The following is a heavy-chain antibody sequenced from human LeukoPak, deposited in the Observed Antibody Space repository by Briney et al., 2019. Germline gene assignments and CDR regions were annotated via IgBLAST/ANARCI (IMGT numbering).Heavy chain of an antibody. J-gene: IGHJ4*02. CDR1: GGSISSSSYS. CDR2: IYHSGST. D-gene: IGHD5-24*01. CDR3: ARSPITPASFDY. V-gene: IGHV4-30-2*01. Sequence: SETLSLTCTVSGGSISSSSYSWSWLRQPPGKGLEWIGYIYHSGSTYYNPSLKSRVTISVNRSKNQFSLKLSSVTAADTAVYYCARSPITPASFDYWGQGTLVTVSS.